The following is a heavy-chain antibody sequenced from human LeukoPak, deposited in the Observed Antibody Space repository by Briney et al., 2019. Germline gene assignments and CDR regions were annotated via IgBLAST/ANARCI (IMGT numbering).Heavy chain of an antibody. V-gene: IGHV5-51*01. CDR3: ARGSGSGSYSY. D-gene: IGHD3-10*01. Sequence: PGESLKISCRASGYSFNNFWIGWVRQMPGKGLEWMGIIFPGDSHTTYSPSFQGQVTISADKSISTAYLQWNSLKAPDTAMYYCARGSGSGSYSYWGQGTLVTVSS. J-gene: IGHJ4*02. CDR1: GYSFNNFW. CDR2: IFPGDSHT.